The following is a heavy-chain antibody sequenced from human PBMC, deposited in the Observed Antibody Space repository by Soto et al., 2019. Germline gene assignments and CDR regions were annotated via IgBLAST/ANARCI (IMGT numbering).Heavy chain of an antibody. CDR1: GGTFSSYA. Sequence: QVQLVQSGAEVKKPGSSVKVSCKASGGTFSSYAISWVRQAPGQGLEWMGGIIPIFGTANYAQKFQGRVTITADESTSTAYMELSSLRSEDTAVYYCARVDYYGSGLNGEAFDYWGQGTLVTVSS. D-gene: IGHD3-10*01. J-gene: IGHJ4*02. V-gene: IGHV1-69*12. CDR3: ARVDYYGSGLNGEAFDY. CDR2: IIPIFGTA.